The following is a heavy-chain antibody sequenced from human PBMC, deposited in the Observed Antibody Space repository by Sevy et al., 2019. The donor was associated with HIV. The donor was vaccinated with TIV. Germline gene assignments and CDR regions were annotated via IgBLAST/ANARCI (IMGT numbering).Heavy chain of an antibody. J-gene: IGHJ4*01. D-gene: IGHD5-18*01. V-gene: IGHV3-7*01. Sequence: GGSLRLSCAASGFSFSIYWMSWVRQAPGKGLEWVATMKQDGSEEDYVDSVKGRFTISRDNAKNSLSLQMNCLSAEDTAVYYCVREGLGGYSYSLDYWGRGTLVTVSS. CDR1: GFSFSIYW. CDR3: VREGLGGYSYSLDY. CDR2: MKQDGSEE.